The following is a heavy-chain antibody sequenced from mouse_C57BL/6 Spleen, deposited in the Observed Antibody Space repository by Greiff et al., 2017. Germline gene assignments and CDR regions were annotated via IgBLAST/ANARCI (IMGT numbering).Heavy chain of an antibody. V-gene: IGHV1-52*01. J-gene: IGHJ4*01. D-gene: IGHD1-1*01. CDR1: GYTFTSYW. CDR2: IDPSDSET. CDR3: ARSFYCGSSYYAMDY. Sequence: VQLQQPGAELVRPGSSVKLSCKASGYTFTSYWMHWVKQRPIQGLEWIGNIDPSDSETHYNQKFKDKATLTVDKSSSTAYMQLSSLTSEDSAVYYDARSFYCGSSYYAMDYWGQGTSVTVSS.